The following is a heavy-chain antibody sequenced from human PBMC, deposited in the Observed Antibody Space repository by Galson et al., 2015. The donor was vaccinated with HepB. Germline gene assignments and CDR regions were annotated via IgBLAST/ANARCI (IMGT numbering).Heavy chain of an antibody. Sequence: SVKVSCKASGYTFTSYAMHWVRQAPGQRLEWMGWINAGNGNTKYSQKFQGRVTITRDTSASTAYMELSSLRSEDTAVYYCARVAFCFGSTSCYMGYFDLWGRGTLVTVSS. CDR2: INAGNGNT. CDR3: ARVAFCFGSTSCYMGYFDL. D-gene: IGHD2-2*02. J-gene: IGHJ2*01. CDR1: GYTFTSYA. V-gene: IGHV1-3*01.